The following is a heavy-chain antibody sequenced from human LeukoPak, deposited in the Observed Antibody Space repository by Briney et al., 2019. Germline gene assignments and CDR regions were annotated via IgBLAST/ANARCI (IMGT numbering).Heavy chain of an antibody. CDR1: GGSITNYY. V-gene: IGHV4-59*01. CDR3: ARVTYGLGFNFDY. J-gene: IGHJ4*02. D-gene: IGHD3-10*01. CDR2: IYYTGST. Sequence: SETLSLTCTVSGGSITNYYWSWIRQPPGKGLEWIGYIYYTGSTNYNPSLKSRVTISVDTSKNQFSLRLSSVTAADTAVYYCARVTYGLGFNFDYWGRGALVTVSS.